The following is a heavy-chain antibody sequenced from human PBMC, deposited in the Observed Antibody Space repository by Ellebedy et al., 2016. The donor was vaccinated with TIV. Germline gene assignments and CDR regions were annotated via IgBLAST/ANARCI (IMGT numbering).Heavy chain of an antibody. CDR1: GGSISSNY. CDR3: ARISSSSAYYFDY. V-gene: IGHV4-59*12. J-gene: IGHJ4*02. Sequence: MPSETLSLTCTVSGGSISSNYWSWIRQPPGKGLEWIGYMSYSGRTDYNPSLKSRLTMSVDTSKNQFSLKLSSVTAADTAVYYCARISSSSAYYFDYWGQGNLVTVSS. CDR2: MSYSGRT. D-gene: IGHD6-6*01.